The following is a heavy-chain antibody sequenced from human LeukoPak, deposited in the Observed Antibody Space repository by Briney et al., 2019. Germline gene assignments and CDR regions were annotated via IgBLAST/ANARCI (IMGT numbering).Heavy chain of an antibody. V-gene: IGHV4-39*01. D-gene: IGHD5-18*01. CDR2: IYYGGST. Sequence: SETLSLTCTVSGGSISSSNYFWGWIRQPPGKGLEWIGSIYYGGSTYYNPSLKSRVTISVDTSKNQFSLKLSSVTAADTAVYYCARQEHRWGIQLWPSIWGQGTMVTVSS. CDR1: GGSISSSNYF. CDR3: ARQEHRWGIQLWPSI. J-gene: IGHJ3*02.